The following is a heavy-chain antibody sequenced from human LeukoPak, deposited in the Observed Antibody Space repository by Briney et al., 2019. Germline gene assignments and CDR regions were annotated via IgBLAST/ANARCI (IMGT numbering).Heavy chain of an antibody. D-gene: IGHD4-17*01. CDR3: ARGYMTTVTTTWFDP. V-gene: IGHV1-69*04. Sequence: GASVKVPCKASGGTFSSYAISWVRQAPGQGLEWMGRIIPIPGIANYAQKFQGRVTITADKSTSTAYMELSSLRSEDTAVYYCARGYMTTVTTTWFDPWGQGTLVTVSS. J-gene: IGHJ5*02. CDR1: GGTFSSYA. CDR2: IIPIPGIA.